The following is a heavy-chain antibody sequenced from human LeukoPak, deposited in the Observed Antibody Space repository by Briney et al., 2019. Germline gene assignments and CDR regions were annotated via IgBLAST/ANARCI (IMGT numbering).Heavy chain of an antibody. CDR1: GFTFSSYS. D-gene: IGHD2-21*02. CDR3: ARDFKAYCGGDCYPTDAFDI. CDR2: ISSSSSYI. J-gene: IGHJ3*02. V-gene: IGHV3-21*01. Sequence: PGGSLRLSCAASGFTFSSYSMNWVRQAPGKGLDWVSSISSSSSYIYYADSVKGRFTISRDNAKNSLYLQMNSLRAEDTAVYYCARDFKAYCGGDCYPTDAFDIWGQGTMVTVSS.